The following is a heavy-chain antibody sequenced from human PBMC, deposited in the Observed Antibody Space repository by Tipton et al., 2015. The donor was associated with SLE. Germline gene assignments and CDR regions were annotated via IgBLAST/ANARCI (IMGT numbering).Heavy chain of an antibody. Sequence: TLSLTCTVSGGSISRSSYYWGWNRQPPGKGLEWIGSIYYSGSTYYNPSLKSRVTISVDTSKNQFSPKLSSVTAADTAVYYCARGGGSYYDHAFDIWGQGTMVTVSS. CDR2: IYYSGST. CDR3: ARGGGSYYDHAFDI. J-gene: IGHJ3*02. V-gene: IGHV4-39*07. CDR1: GGSISRSSYY. D-gene: IGHD1-26*01.